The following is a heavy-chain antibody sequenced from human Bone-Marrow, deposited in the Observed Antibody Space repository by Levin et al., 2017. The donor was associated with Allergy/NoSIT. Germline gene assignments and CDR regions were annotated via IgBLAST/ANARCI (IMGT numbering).Heavy chain of an antibody. CDR1: GGSISSSNW. V-gene: IGHV4-4*02. CDR2: IYHSGST. Sequence: SETLSLTCAVSGGSISSSNWWSWVRQPPGKGLEWIGEIYHSGSTNYNPSLKSRVTISVDKSKNQFSLKLSSVTAADTAVYYCARDTPTYSSGWYFRRRGRTFDYWGQGTLVTVSS. D-gene: IGHD6-19*01. CDR3: ARDTPTYSSGWYFRRRGRTFDY. J-gene: IGHJ4*02.